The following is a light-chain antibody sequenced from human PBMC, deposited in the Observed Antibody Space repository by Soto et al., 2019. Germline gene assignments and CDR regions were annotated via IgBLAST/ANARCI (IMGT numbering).Light chain of an antibody. J-gene: IGLJ3*02. CDR3: AAWDDTLNGQV. CDR2: RNN. V-gene: IGLV1-47*01. CDR1: RSNIGRNY. Sequence: QSVLTQPRSASGTPGQRVSISCSGSRSNIGRNYVYWYQQLPGTAPKLLIQRNNERPSGVPDRFSGSKSGTSVSLAISGLRSEDEATYYCAAWDDTLNGQVFGGGTKLTVL.